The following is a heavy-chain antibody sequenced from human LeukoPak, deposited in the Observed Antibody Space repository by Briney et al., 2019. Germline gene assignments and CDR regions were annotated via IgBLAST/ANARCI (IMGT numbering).Heavy chain of an antibody. CDR1: EFTFTNYW. J-gene: IGHJ4*02. CDR3: AGGSGWLINY. D-gene: IGHD6-19*01. CDR2: IKQDGSEK. Sequence: GGSLRLSCAASEFTFTNYWMNWVRQAPGKGLEGVAIIKQDGSEKFYVDSVKGRFSISRDNAKNSLYLQMSSLRAEDTAIYYCAGGSGWLINYWGQGTLVTVSS. V-gene: IGHV3-7*01.